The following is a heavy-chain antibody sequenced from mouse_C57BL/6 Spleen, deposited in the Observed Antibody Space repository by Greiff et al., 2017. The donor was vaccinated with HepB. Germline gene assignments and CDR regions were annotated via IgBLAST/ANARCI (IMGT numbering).Heavy chain of an antibody. CDR2: IDPETGGT. J-gene: IGHJ3*01. Sequence: LQESGAELVRPGASVTLSCKASGYTFTDYEMHWVKQTPVHGLEWIGAIDPETGGTAYNQKFKGKAILTADKSSSTAYMELRSLTSEDSAVYYCTRGDEGAYWGQGTLVTVSA. D-gene: IGHD3-3*01. V-gene: IGHV1-15*01. CDR3: TRGDEGAY. CDR1: GYTFTDYE.